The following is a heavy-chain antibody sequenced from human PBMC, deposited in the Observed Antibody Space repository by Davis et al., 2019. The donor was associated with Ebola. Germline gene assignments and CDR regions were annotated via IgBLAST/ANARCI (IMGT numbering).Heavy chain of an antibody. D-gene: IGHD2-15*01. CDR3: AREIIVVVVAAHSGDYYYGMDV. V-gene: IGHV1-46*01. J-gene: IGHJ6*04. CDR2: INPSGGST. Sequence: AASVKVSCKASGDTFTSYYMHWVRQAPGQGLEWMGIINPSGGSTSYAQKFQGRVTMTRDTSTSTVYMELISLRSEDTAVYYCAREIIVVVVAAHSGDYYYGMDVWGKGTTVTVSS. CDR1: GDTFTSYY.